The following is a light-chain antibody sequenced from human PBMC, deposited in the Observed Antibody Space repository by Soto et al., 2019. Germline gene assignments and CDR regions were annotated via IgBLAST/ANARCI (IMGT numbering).Light chain of an antibody. CDR2: DVS. CDR1: SSDVGGYNA. V-gene: IGLV2-14*01. J-gene: IGLJ1*01. CDR3: SSYTRSGVYV. Sequence: QSALTQPASVSGSPGQSITISCTGTSSDVGGYNAVSWYQQHPGRAPKLMIYDVSNRPSGISNRFSGSKSGSTASLTISGRQAEDDADYYCSSYTRSGVYVFGAGTKLTVL.